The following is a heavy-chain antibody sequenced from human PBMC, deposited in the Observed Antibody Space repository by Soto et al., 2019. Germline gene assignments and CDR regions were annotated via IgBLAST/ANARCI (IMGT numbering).Heavy chain of an antibody. J-gene: IGHJ4*02. CDR2: IYYSGST. CDR3: ARATFIRKGYYDATDYYYFHS. V-gene: IGHV4-30-2*06. D-gene: IGHD3-22*01. CDR1: GGSISSGGFS. Sequence: QLQLQESGSGLVKPSQTLSLTCAVSGGSISSGGFSWSWIRQSPGKGLECIGYIYYSGSTYYNPSLKGRVAISVATSNNAFSLSLSAVTAAHTAVYYCARATFIRKGYYDATDYYYFHSWAQGTLVTVST.